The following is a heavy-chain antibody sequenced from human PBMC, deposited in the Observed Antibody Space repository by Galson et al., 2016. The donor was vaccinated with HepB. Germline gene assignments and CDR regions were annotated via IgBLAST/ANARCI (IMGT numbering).Heavy chain of an antibody. Sequence: SETLSLTCGVSGVSLNGYYWNWLRQIPGKGLEWIGKINHRGITKDNPAFEGRLTMSVDTSKNQVSLNLKSVTAADTAIYYRAKGDAVVAAVDYWGPGKLVTVSS. D-gene: IGHD6-19*01. CDR2: INHRGIT. J-gene: IGHJ4*02. CDR1: GVSLNGYY. CDR3: AKGDAVVAAVDY. V-gene: IGHV4-34*01.